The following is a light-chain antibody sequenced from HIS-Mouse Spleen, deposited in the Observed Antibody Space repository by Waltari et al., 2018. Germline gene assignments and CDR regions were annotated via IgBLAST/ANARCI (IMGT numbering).Light chain of an antibody. CDR2: RNN. Sequence: QSVLTQPPSASGTPGQRVTIPCSGSSSNIGSNYVYWYQQLPGPSPTLLIYRNNQRPSGVPDRFSGSKSGTSASLAISGLRSEDEADYYCAAWDDSLSGWVFGGGTKLTVL. V-gene: IGLV1-47*01. J-gene: IGLJ3*02. CDR1: SSNIGSNY. CDR3: AAWDDSLSGWV.